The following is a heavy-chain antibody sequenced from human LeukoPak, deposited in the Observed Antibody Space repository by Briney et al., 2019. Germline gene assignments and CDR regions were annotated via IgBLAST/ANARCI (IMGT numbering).Heavy chain of an antibody. CDR3: ASKNYYYYYMDV. J-gene: IGHJ6*03. CDR2: VPYSGST. Sequence: SETLSLTCTVSGGSISSYYWSWIRQPAGKGLEWIGFVPYSGSTNYNPSLKSRVTISVDTSKNQFSLKLSSVTAADTAVYYCASKNYYYYYMDVWGKGTTVTVSS. V-gene: IGHV4-59*01. CDR1: GGSISSYY.